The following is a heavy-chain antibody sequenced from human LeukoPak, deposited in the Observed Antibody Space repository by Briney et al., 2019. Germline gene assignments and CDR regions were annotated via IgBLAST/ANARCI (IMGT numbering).Heavy chain of an antibody. D-gene: IGHD3-22*01. J-gene: IGHJ4*02. V-gene: IGHV3-21*01. CDR1: GFAFSSYS. CDR3: ARGRFNYDSTGYSSFYY. CDR2: ISSGSTYL. Sequence: PGGSLRLSCAASGFAFSSYSMNWVRQAPGKGLEWVSSISSGSTYLYYADSVKGRFTIPRDNAKNSVYLQMNSLRAEDTAVYYCARGRFNYDSTGYSSFYYWGQGTLVTVSS.